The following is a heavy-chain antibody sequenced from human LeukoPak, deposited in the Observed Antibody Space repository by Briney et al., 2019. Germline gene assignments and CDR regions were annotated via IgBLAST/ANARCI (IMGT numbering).Heavy chain of an antibody. Sequence: SETLSLTCAVYGGSFSGYYWSWIRQPPGKGLEWIGEINHSGSTNYNPSLKSRVTISVDTSKNQFSLKLSSVTAADTAVYYCARARRAYQLLPNWFDPWGQGTLVTVSP. CDR1: GGSFSGYY. D-gene: IGHD2-2*01. V-gene: IGHV4-34*01. J-gene: IGHJ5*02. CDR3: ARARRAYQLLPNWFDP. CDR2: INHSGST.